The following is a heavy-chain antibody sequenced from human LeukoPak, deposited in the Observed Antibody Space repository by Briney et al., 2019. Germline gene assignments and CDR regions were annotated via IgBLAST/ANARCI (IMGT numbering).Heavy chain of an antibody. CDR1: GFTFSSYA. J-gene: IGHJ4*02. CDR3: ARQSITMTQYYFDY. D-gene: IGHD3-22*01. CDR2: IWYDGSNK. V-gene: IGHV3-33*08. Sequence: GGSLRLSCSASGFTFSSYAMHWVRQAPGKGLEWVAVIWYDGSNKYYADSVKGRFTISRDNAKNSLYLQMNSLRAEDTAVYYCARQSITMTQYYFDYWGQGTLVTVSS.